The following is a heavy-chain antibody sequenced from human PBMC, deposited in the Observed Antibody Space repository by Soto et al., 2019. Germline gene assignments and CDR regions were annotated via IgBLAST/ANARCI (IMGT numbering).Heavy chain of an antibody. Sequence: GGSLRLSCAASGFTFSSYSMNWVRQAPGKGLEWVSYISSSSSTIYYADSVKGRFTISRDNAKNSLYLQMNSLRDEDTAVYYYARPPYSSGWYPLDYWGQGTLVTVYS. J-gene: IGHJ4*02. CDR3: ARPPYSSGWYPLDY. V-gene: IGHV3-48*02. CDR2: ISSSSSTI. CDR1: GFTFSSYS. D-gene: IGHD6-19*01.